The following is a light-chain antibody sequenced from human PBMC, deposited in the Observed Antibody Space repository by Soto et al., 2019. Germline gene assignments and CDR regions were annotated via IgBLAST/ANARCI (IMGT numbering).Light chain of an antibody. Sequence: EIVLTQSPATLSLSPGGRATLSCRASQSVSSYLAWYQQKPGQAPRLLIYDASNRATGIPARFSGSGSGTDFTLTISSLEPEDFAVYYCQLRSNWPPWTFGQGTKVDIK. CDR3: QLRSNWPPWT. CDR2: DAS. J-gene: IGKJ1*01. CDR1: QSVSSY. V-gene: IGKV3-11*01.